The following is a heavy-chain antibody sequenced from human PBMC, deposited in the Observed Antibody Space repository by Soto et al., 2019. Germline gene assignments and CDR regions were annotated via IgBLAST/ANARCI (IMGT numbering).Heavy chain of an antibody. V-gene: IGHV3-48*02. Sequence: GGSLRLSCAASGFTFSSYSMNWVRQAPGKGLEWVSYISSSSSTIYYADSVKGRFTISRDNAKNSLYLQMNSLRDEDTAFYYCGDHRDLHYYYGMDVWGQGTTVTVS. CDR2: ISSSSSTI. CDR3: GDHRDLHYYYGMDV. J-gene: IGHJ6*02. CDR1: GFTFSSYS.